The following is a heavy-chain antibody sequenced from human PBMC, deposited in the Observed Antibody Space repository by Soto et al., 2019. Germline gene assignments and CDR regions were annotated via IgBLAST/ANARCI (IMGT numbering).Heavy chain of an antibody. J-gene: IGHJ5*02. V-gene: IGHV1-58*01. CDR1: GFTFTSSA. D-gene: IGHD2-2*01. CDR2: IVVGSGNT. Sequence: SVKVSCKASGFTFTSSAVQWVRQARGQRLEWIGWIVVGSGNTNYAQKFQERVTITRDMSTSTAYMELSSLRSEDTAVYYCAAGIRNCSSTSCYLTGTNWFDPWGQ. CDR3: AAGIRNCSSTSCYLTGTNWFDP.